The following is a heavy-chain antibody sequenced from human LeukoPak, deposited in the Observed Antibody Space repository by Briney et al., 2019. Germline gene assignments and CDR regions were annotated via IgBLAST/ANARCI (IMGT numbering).Heavy chain of an antibody. D-gene: IGHD1-26*01. CDR2: INPNSGGT. CDR1: GYTFTGYY. J-gene: IGHJ4*02. Sequence: ASVKVSCKASGYTFTGYYMHWVRQAPGQGLEWMGWINPNSGGTNFAQKFQGRVTMTRDTSINTAYMEMNRLRSDDTDVYYCAREMYAVGATRGDYWGQGTLVTVSS. V-gene: IGHV1-2*02. CDR3: AREMYAVGATRGDY.